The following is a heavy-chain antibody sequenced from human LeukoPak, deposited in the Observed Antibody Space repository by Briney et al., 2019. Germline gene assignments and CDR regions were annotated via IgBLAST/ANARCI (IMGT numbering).Heavy chain of an antibody. D-gene: IGHD2-2*01. Sequence: GESLKISCQVFGYIFTNYWIGWVRQMPGKGLEWMGIIFPGDSDTRYSPSFQGQVTISADKSTSTAYLQWSSLKASDTAIYYCARHRGPFSSRSTFDEWGQGTLVTVSS. CDR2: IFPGDSDT. CDR3: ARHRGPFSSRSTFDE. CDR1: GYIFTNYW. V-gene: IGHV5-51*01. J-gene: IGHJ4*02.